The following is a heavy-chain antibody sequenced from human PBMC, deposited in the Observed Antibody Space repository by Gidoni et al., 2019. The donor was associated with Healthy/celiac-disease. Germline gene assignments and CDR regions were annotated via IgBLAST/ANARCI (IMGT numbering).Heavy chain of an antibody. D-gene: IGHD6-19*01. CDR1: GGSFSGYD. CDR3: ARGRRWLVPWFDP. Sequence: QVQLQQRGAGRLKPSETLTRTCAVYGGSFSGYDWSGIRQPPGKGLEWIGEINHSGSTNYNPSLKCRVPISVDTSKNHFSLKLSSVTAADTAVYYCARGRRWLVPWFDPWGQGTLVTVSS. J-gene: IGHJ5*02. V-gene: IGHV4-34*01. CDR2: INHSGST.